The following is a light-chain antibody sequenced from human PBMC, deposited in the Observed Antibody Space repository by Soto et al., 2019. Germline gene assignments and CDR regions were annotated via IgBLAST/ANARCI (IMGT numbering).Light chain of an antibody. CDR1: SSNIGAGYD. CDR2: GNN. CDR3: QSYDSSLSGVV. Sequence: QSVLTQPPSVSGAPGQRVTISCTGSSSNIGAGYDVHWYQQLPGTAPKFLIYGNNNRPSGVPDRFSGSKSRTSASLAITGLQAEDEADYYCQSYDSSLSGVVFGGGTKLTVL. V-gene: IGLV1-40*01. J-gene: IGLJ2*01.